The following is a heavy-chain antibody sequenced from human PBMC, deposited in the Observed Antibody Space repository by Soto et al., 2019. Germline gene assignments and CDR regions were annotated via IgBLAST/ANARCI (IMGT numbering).Heavy chain of an antibody. CDR3: ARFSDFSSGSYGRPVSDYYLYAMDV. Sequence: QVQLVQSGAEMKKPGSSVKVSCTASGGTLSSYGISWVRQAPGQGLEWMGTILPIFGRTNYAQKFQGRVTSHAAESMSTAYMELSSLRSDYTALYYCARFSDFSSGSYGRPVSDYYLYAMDVWGPGTTVTVSS. V-gene: IGHV1-69*18. D-gene: IGHD3-10*01. CDR1: GGTLSSYG. CDR2: ILPIFGRT. J-gene: IGHJ6*02.